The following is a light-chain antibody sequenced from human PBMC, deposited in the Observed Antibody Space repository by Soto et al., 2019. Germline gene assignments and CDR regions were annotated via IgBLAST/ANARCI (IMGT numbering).Light chain of an antibody. Sequence: DIQMTQSPSTLSASVGDRVTITCRASQSITTWLAWYQQKPGKAPKLLIYKATNLQSGVPSRFSGSGSGTEFSLTISSLQPDDFATYYCQRYNGYSFGPGTKVEIK. CDR2: KAT. CDR3: QRYNGYS. CDR1: QSITTW. V-gene: IGKV1-5*03. J-gene: IGKJ3*01.